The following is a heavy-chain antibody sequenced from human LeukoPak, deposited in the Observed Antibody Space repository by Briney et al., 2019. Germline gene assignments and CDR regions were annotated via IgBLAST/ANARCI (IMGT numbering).Heavy chain of an antibody. CDR2: IRYDGSDK. J-gene: IGHJ4*02. Sequence: GGSLRLSCAASGFTFSSYGIHWVRQAPGKGLEWVAFIRYDGSDKYYADSVKGRFTISRDNSKNTLYLQMNSLRAEDTALYYCVKRSAAGTVGYFDSWGQGILVTVSS. CDR3: VKRSAAGTVGYFDS. V-gene: IGHV3-30*02. D-gene: IGHD6-13*01. CDR1: GFTFSSYG.